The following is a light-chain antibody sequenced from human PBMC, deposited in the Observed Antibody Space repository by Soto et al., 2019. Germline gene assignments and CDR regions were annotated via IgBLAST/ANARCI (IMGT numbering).Light chain of an antibody. Sequence: QSVLTQPASVSGSPGQSITISCTRSSTDFENYNLVSWYQHCPDKAPKLLIYEGTKRPSEISDRFSGSESDTTASLIISGLQPEDEADYYCSSYAGSSARVVFGGGTKLTVL. CDR1: STDFENYNL. CDR3: SSYAGSSARVV. J-gene: IGLJ2*01. V-gene: IGLV2-23*01. CDR2: EGT.